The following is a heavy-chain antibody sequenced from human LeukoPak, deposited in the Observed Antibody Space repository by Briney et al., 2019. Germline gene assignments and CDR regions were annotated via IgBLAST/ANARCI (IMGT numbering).Heavy chain of an antibody. V-gene: IGHV4-59*08. D-gene: IGHD3-10*01. CDR2: FYYSGST. CDR1: GGSISSYY. Sequence: SETLSLTCTVSGGSISSYYWSWIRQPPGKGLEWIGYFYYSGSTNYNPSLKSRVTISVDTSKNQFSLKLSSVTAADTAVYYRGSTSYNPSLKSRVTISVDTSKNQFSLKLSSVTAADTAVYYCARQQYSRSWYESPWFDPWGQGTLVTVSS. J-gene: IGHJ5*02. CDR3: GSTSYNPSLKSRVTISVDTSKNQFSLKLSSVTAADTAVYYCARQQYSRSWYESPWFDP.